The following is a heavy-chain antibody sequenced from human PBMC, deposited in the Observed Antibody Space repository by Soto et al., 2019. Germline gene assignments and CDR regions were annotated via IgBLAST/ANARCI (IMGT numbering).Heavy chain of an antibody. V-gene: IGHV2-5*02. CDR3: AHSVLRYFDWLLSDWYFDL. J-gene: IGHJ2*01. CDR2: IYWDDDK. Sequence: QITLKESGPTLVKPTQTLTLTCTFSGFSLSTSGVGVGWIRQPPGKALEWLALIYWDDDKRYSPSLKSRLTSTKDTSKNQVVLTMTNMDPVDTATYYCAHSVLRYFDWLLSDWYFDLWGRGTLVTVSS. CDR1: GFSLSTSGVG. D-gene: IGHD3-9*01.